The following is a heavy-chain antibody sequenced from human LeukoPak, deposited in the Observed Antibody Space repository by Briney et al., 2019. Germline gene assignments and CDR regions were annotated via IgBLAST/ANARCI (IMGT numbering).Heavy chain of an antibody. CDR2: ISGSGGST. D-gene: IGHD3-22*01. J-gene: IGHJ4*02. CDR3: AKPQTYYDSSLGY. CDR1: GFTFSSYA. V-gene: IGHV3-23*01. Sequence: PGGSLRLSCAAYGFTFSSYAMSGVRQAPGKGLEGVSAISGSGGSTYYADSVKGRFTISRDNSKNTLYLQMNSLRAEDTAVYYCAKPQTYYDSSLGYWGQGTPVTVSS.